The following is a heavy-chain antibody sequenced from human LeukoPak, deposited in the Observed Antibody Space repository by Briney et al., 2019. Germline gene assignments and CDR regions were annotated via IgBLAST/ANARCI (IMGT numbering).Heavy chain of an antibody. V-gene: IGHV1-3*01. J-gene: IGHJ4*02. Sequence: ASVKVSCKASGYTFTSYAMHWVRQAPGQRLEWMGWINAGNGNTKYSQKFQGRVTITRDTSASTAYMELSSLRSEDTAVYYCARAVTLVDTAMVLYWGQGTLVTVSS. CDR3: ARAVTLVDTAMVLY. CDR1: GYTFTSYA. D-gene: IGHD5-18*01. CDR2: INAGNGNT.